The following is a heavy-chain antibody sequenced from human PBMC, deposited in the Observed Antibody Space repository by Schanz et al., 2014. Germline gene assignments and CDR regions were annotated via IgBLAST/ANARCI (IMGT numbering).Heavy chain of an antibody. CDR3: AKDAPYPFDL. CDR2: ISSSSSTR. J-gene: IGHJ2*01. CDR1: GFTFSSYS. Sequence: EVQLVESGGGLVQPGGSLRLSCAASGFTFSSYSMNWVRQAPGKGLEWVSYISSSSSTRYYADSVKGRFTISRDNAENTLFLQMNSLRAEDTAVYYCAKDAPYPFDLWGRGTLITVSS. V-gene: IGHV3-48*01.